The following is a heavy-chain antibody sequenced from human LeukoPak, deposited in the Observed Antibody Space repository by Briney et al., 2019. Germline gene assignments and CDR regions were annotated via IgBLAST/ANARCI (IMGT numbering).Heavy chain of an antibody. Sequence: PGRSLRLSRPVSGFAFSTFAMHWVRQAPGKGLEWVAVISYDGSNQYYADSVKGRFTISRDNSKTTLYLQMNTLRAEDTAVYYCVRDSYYDGPSYGAFNFWGQGTIVTVSS. CDR2: ISYDGSNQ. CDR3: VRDSYYDGPSYGAFNF. D-gene: IGHD3-22*01. J-gene: IGHJ3*01. CDR1: GFAFSTFA. V-gene: IGHV3-30*07.